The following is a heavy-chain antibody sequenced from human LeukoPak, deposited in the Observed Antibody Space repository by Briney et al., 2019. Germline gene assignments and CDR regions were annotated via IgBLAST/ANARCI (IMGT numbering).Heavy chain of an antibody. V-gene: IGHV3-23*01. CDR1: GFTFSSYA. J-gene: IGHJ4*02. CDR2: ISGSGGST. Sequence: GGSLRLSCAVSGFTFSSYAMSSVRQAPGRGLGWVSAISGSGGSTYYADSVKGRFTISRDNSKNTLYLQMNSLRAEDTAVYYCAKDRSYRIAVAGSFDYWGQGTLVTVSS. CDR3: AKDRSYRIAVAGSFDY. D-gene: IGHD6-19*01.